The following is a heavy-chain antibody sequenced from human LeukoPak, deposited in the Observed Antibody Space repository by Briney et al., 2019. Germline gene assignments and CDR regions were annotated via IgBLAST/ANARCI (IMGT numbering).Heavy chain of an antibody. CDR2: INPNGGGT. CDR3: AREVIVVVPARVGYGMDV. J-gene: IGHJ6*02. V-gene: IGHV1-2*02. CDR1: GYTFTGYY. Sequence: GASVKVSCKASGYTFTGYYIHWVRQAPGQGLEWMGWINPNGGGTNYAQTFQGRVTMTRDTSISTAYMELSRLRSDDTAVYYCAREVIVVVPARVGYGMDVWGQGTTVTVSS. D-gene: IGHD2-2*01.